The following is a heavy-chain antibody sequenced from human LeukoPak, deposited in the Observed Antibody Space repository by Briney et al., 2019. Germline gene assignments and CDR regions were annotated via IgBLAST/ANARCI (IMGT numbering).Heavy chain of an antibody. CDR1: GYSISSGYY. D-gene: IGHD2-15*01. CDR2: IYTSGST. Sequence: SGTLSLTCTVSGYSISSGYYWGWIRQPPGKGLEWIGSIYTSGSTNYNPSLKSRVTISVDTSKNQFSLKLSSVTAADTAVYYCARDRRVAHAFDIWGQGTMVTVSS. CDR3: ARDRRVAHAFDI. V-gene: IGHV4-38-2*02. J-gene: IGHJ3*02.